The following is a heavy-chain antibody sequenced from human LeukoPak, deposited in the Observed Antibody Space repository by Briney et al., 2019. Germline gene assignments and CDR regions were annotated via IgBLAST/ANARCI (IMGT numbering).Heavy chain of an antibody. V-gene: IGHV4-38-2*02. J-gene: IGHJ4*02. D-gene: IGHD3-22*01. Sequence: SETLSLTCTVSGYSISSGYYWVWIRQPPGKGLEWIGSISHSGSTYYNPSLKSRVTISVDTSKNHFSLNLTSVTAADTAVYYCARWSYDSSGYLDYWGQGTLVTVSS. CDR3: ARWSYDSSGYLDY. CDR1: GYSISSGYY. CDR2: ISHSGST.